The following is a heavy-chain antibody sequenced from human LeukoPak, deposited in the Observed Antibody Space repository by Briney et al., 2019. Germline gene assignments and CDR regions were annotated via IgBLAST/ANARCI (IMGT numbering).Heavy chain of an antibody. D-gene: IGHD3-16*01. Sequence: GGSLRLSCAASGFTFSSYAMSWVRQAPGKGLEWVSAISGSGGSTYYADSVKGRFTISRDNSKNTLYLQMNSLRAEDTAVYYCARGRLSLITARANFFDYWGQGTRVTVSS. V-gene: IGHV3-23*01. CDR3: ARGRLSLITARANFFDY. CDR1: GFTFSSYA. CDR2: ISGSGGST. J-gene: IGHJ4*02.